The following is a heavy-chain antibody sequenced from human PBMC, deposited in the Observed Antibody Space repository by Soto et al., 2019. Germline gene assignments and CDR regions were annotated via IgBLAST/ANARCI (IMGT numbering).Heavy chain of an antibody. J-gene: IGHJ6*02. CDR2: IYYSGST. Sequence: SETLSLTCTVSGGSISSHYWSWIRQPPRKGLEWIGYIYYSGSTNYNPSLKSRVTISVDTSKNQFSLKLSSVTAADTAVYYCARVNSGSWWVDYYSGMDIWGQGTTVTVS. V-gene: IGHV4-59*11. CDR1: GGSISSHY. CDR3: ARVNSGSWWVDYYSGMDI. D-gene: IGHD6-13*01.